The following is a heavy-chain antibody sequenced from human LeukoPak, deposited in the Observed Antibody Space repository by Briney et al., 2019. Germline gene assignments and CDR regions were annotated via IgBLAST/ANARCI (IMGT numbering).Heavy chain of an antibody. Sequence: GSSVKVSCKASGGTFDNYAVNWVREAPGLGLERMGRIIPMLGKTNSAQKFQDRVTFTADKSTGTAYMELTHLRPDDTAVYFCARGLFGGFAAAPFDHWGQGTLVTVSP. V-gene: IGHV1-69*04. CDR2: IIPMLGKT. J-gene: IGHJ4*02. CDR3: ARGLFGGFAAAPFDH. CDR1: GGTFDNYA. D-gene: IGHD2-2*01.